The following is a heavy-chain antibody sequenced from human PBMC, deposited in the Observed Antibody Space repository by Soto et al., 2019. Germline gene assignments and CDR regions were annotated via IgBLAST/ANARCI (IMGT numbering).Heavy chain of an antibody. Sequence: SLRLSCAASGFTVSSNYMSWVRQAPGKGLEWVSVIYSGGSTYYADSVKGRFTISRDNSKNTLYLQMNSLRAEDTAVYYCARDRRYSSGAFDYWGQGTLVTVSS. CDR3: ARDRRYSSGAFDY. CDR2: IYSGGST. D-gene: IGHD2-15*01. J-gene: IGHJ4*02. V-gene: IGHV3-53*01. CDR1: GFTVSSNY.